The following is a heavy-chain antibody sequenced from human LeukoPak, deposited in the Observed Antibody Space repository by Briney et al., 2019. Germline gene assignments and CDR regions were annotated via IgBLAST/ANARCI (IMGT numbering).Heavy chain of an antibody. CDR1: GYKYSDYY. V-gene: IGHV1-2*02. J-gene: IGHJ3*02. CDR2: INPHSGGT. Sequence: GASVKVSCKASGYKYSDYYIHWARLAPGQGLEWMGWINPHSGGTRYAPRFQGRVTMSSDTSINTAYMELRSLRSDDTAVFYCARVDRLYDRTYPAGYDIWGQGTRVTVSS. D-gene: IGHD3-22*01. CDR3: ARVDRLYDRTYPAGYDI.